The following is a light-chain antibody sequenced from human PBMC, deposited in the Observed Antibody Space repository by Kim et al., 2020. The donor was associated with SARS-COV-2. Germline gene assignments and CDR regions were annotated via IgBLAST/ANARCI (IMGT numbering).Light chain of an antibody. CDR1: QTINNK. J-gene: IGKJ1*01. Sequence: SPGERATLSCRASQTINNKLVWYQQKPGQAPRLFIYDATTRATGVPARFIGSGSETDFTLTISSLQSEDFAVYYCQQSNDWPPLTFGQGTKVDIK. CDR2: DAT. V-gene: IGKV3-15*01. CDR3: QQSNDWPPLT.